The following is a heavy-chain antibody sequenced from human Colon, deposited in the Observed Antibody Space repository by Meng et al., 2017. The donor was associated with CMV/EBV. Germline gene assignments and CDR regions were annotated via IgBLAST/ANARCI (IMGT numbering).Heavy chain of an antibody. CDR2: ITWNSGRT. J-gene: IGHJ6*02. V-gene: IGHV3-9*01. Sequence: SLKISCAASGFTFSSYGMHWVRQAPGKGLEWVSSITWNSGRTGYVDSVEGRFTISRDNAKNSLYLQMNGLRAEDTALYYCAKDISPVGGSTGYHGTDVWGQGTTVTVSS. D-gene: IGHD1-7*01. CDR1: GFTFSSYG. CDR3: AKDISPVGGSTGYHGTDV.